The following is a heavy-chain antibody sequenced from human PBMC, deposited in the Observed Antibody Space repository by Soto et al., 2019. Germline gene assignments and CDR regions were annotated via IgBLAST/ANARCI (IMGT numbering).Heavy chain of an antibody. CDR3: DAAGRDYYGFDY. CDR2: IKSKSDGGTT. D-gene: IGHD3-16*01. CDR1: EFTFSNAW. Sequence: EVRLVESGGGLVKPGGSLRLSCAAPEFTFSNAWMSWVRQAPGKGLEWVGHIKSKSDGGTTDFAAPVKGRFTISRDDSKNRLDLKMNSLKTQDTAGYYCDAAGRDYYGFDYWGQGTLVTVSS. J-gene: IGHJ4*02. V-gene: IGHV3-15*01.